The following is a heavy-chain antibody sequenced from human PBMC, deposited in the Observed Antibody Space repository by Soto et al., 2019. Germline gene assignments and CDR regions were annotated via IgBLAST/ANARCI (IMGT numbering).Heavy chain of an antibody. CDR3: ARAKIVLVPAASFSYYYYGMDV. D-gene: IGHD2-2*01. CDR1: GYTFTSYG. J-gene: IGHJ6*02. V-gene: IGHV1-18*01. Sequence: QVQLVQSGAEVKKPGASVKVSCKASGYTFTSYGISWVRQAPGQGLEWMGWISAYNGNTNYAQKLQGRVTMTTDTSTSTAYMELRSLRSDDTAVYYCARAKIVLVPAASFSYYYYGMDVWGQGTTVTVSS. CDR2: ISAYNGNT.